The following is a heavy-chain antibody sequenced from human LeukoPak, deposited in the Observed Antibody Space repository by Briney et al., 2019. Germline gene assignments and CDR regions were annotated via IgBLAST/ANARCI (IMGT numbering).Heavy chain of an antibody. CDR3: AGERGEEYSSGWYKTNYFYN. J-gene: IGHJ4*02. CDR2: GDFSGGT. V-gene: IGHV4-39*07. CDR1: GDSFTSVTDY. D-gene: IGHD6-19*01. Sequence: PSETLSLTCTVSGDSFTSVTDYWAWIRQPPGKGLEWIASGDFSGGTYYNPSLESRVAISADMSKNQISLKLTSVTGADTAVYYCAGERGEEYSSGWYKTNYFYNWGQGIRVTVSS.